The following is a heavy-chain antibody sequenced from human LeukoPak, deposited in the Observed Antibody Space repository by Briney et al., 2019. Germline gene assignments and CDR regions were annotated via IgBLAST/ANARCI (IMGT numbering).Heavy chain of an antibody. D-gene: IGHD4-23*01. J-gene: IGHJ4*02. V-gene: IGHV3-30-3*01. Sequence: GGSLRLSCAASGFTFSSYAMHWVRQAPGKGLEGVAVISYDGSNKYYADSVKGRFTISRDNSKNTLYLQMNSLRAEDTAVYYCATTRVTHYYFDYWGQGTLVTVSS. CDR1: GFTFSSYA. CDR2: ISYDGSNK. CDR3: ATTRVTHYYFDY.